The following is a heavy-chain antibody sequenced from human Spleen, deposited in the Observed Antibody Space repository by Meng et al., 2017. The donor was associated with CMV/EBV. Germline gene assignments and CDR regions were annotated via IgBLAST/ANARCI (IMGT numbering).Heavy chain of an antibody. CDR3: ATSRIPARVGAFDI. D-gene: IGHD6-6*01. J-gene: IGHJ3*02. CDR1: GFSISNDY. V-gene: IGHV3-53*01. CDR2: IYAGDST. Sequence: GVLKISCAASGFSISNDYMTWVRQAPGRGPEWVSVIYAGDSTFHANSVKGRFTISRDTSKNTVYLDMNSLRVEDSAVYFCATSRIPARVGAFDIWGQGTMVTVSS.